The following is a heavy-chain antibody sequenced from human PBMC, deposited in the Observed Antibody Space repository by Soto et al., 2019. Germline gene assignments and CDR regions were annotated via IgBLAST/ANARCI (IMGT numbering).Heavy chain of an antibody. Sequence: ASVKVSCKVSGCTLTELSIHWVRHARGEGLEWMGGFHPEDGETIYAQKFQGRVTMTEDTFTDTAYMELSSLRSEDTAVYYCATDGGIAVAGTHASDLWGQGTMVTVS. CDR2: FHPEDGET. D-gene: IGHD6-19*01. CDR3: ATDGGIAVAGTHASDL. J-gene: IGHJ3*01. V-gene: IGHV1-24*01. CDR1: GCTLTELS.